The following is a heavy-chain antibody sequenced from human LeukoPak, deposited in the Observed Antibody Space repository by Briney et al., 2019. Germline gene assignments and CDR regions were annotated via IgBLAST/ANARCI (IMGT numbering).Heavy chain of an antibody. CDR3: ARGGDGYNFPN. J-gene: IGHJ4*02. CDR1: GFTFSSYS. V-gene: IGHV3-21*01. D-gene: IGHD5-24*01. Sequence: GGSLRLSSAASGFTFSSYSMNWVRQAPGKGLEWVSSISSSSSYIYYADSVKGRFTISRDNAKNSLYLQMNSLRAEDTAVYYCARGGDGYNFPNSGQGTLVTVSS. CDR2: ISSSSSYI.